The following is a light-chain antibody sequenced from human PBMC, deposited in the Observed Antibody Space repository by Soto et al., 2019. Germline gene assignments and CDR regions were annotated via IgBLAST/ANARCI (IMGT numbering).Light chain of an antibody. Sequence: QSVLTQPASVSGSPGQSITISCTGTSSDVGSYNLVSWYQQHPGKAPKPMIYEVSKRPSGVSNRFSGSKSGNTASLTIFGLQAEDEADYYCCSYAGSFYVFGTGTKVTVL. CDR3: CSYAGSFYV. CDR2: EVS. V-gene: IGLV2-23*02. J-gene: IGLJ1*01. CDR1: SSDVGSYNL.